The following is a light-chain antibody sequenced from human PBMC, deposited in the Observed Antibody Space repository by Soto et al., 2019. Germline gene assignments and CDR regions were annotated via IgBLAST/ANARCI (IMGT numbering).Light chain of an antibody. J-gene: IGLJ3*02. CDR2: GHS. Sequence: QSALTQPPSVSGAPGQRVTISCTGSSSNIGANYDVHWYQQLPGTAPKLLIYGHSNRPSGVPDRFSGSKSGTSASLAITGLQAEDEADYYCQSYDSRLSGWVFGGGTQLTVL. CDR3: QSYDSRLSGWV. V-gene: IGLV1-40*01. CDR1: SSNIGANYD.